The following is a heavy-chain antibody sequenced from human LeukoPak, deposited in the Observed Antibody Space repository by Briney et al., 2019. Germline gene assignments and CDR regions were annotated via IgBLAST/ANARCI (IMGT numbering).Heavy chain of an antibody. D-gene: IGHD3-10*01. Sequence: GGSLRLSCAASGFTFSSYAMSRVRQAPGKGLEWVSAISGSGGSTYYADSVKGRFTISRDNSKNTLYLQMNSLRAEDTAVYYCAKVLLWFGEYHFDYWGQGTLVTVSS. CDR1: GFTFSSYA. J-gene: IGHJ4*02. CDR3: AKVLLWFGEYHFDY. V-gene: IGHV3-23*01. CDR2: ISGSGGST.